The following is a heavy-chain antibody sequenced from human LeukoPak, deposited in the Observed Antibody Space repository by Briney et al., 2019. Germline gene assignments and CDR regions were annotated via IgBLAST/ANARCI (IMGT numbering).Heavy chain of an antibody. D-gene: IGHD3-16*01. CDR2: ISYDGSNK. V-gene: IGHV3-30*18. Sequence: GGSLRLSCAASGFTLSNYVMHWVRQAPGKGLEWVAVISYDGSNKYYADSVKGRFTISRDNSKNTLYLQMSSLRAEDTAVYYCVKDARHFWGYWGQGTLVTVSS. CDR1: GFTLSNYV. J-gene: IGHJ4*02. CDR3: VKDARHFWGY.